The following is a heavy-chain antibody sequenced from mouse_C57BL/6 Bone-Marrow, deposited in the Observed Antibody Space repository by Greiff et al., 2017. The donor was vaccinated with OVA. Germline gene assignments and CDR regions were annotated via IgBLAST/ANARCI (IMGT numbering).Heavy chain of an antibody. J-gene: IGHJ3*01. D-gene: IGHD4-1*01. CDR1: GYTFTSYD. Sequence: VKLMESGPELVKPGASVKLSCKASGYTFTSYDINWVKQRPGQGLEWIGWIYPRDGSTEYNEKFKGKATLTVDTASSTAYMELHSLTSEDSAVYFCAREDWGWFAYWGQGTLVTVSA. V-gene: IGHV1-85*01. CDR2: IYPRDGST. CDR3: AREDWGWFAY.